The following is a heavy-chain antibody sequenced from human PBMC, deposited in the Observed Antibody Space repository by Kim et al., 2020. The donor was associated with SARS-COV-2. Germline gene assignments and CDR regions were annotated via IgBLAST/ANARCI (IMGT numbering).Heavy chain of an antibody. J-gene: IGHJ6*02. V-gene: IGHV3-30*04. CDR3: ARDYYDSSGYSYGMDV. CDR2: ISYDGSNK. D-gene: IGHD3-22*01. CDR1: GFTFSSYA. Sequence: GGSLRLSCAASGFTFSSYAMHWVRQAPGKGLEWVAVISYDGSNKYYADSVKGRVTISRDNSKNTLYLQMNSLRAEDTAVYYCARDYYDSSGYSYGMDVWGQGATVTVSS.